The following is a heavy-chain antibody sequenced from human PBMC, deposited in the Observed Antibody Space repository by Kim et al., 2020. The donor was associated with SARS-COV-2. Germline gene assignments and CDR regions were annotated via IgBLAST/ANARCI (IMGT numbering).Heavy chain of an antibody. D-gene: IGHD3-16*02. J-gene: IGHJ6*02. CDR3: ARLYSGSIQLATYYYYGMDV. V-gene: IGHV3-30*01. Sequence: RFTISRDNSKNTLYLQMNSLRAEDTAVYYCARLYSGSIQLATYYYYGMDVWGQGTTVTVSS.